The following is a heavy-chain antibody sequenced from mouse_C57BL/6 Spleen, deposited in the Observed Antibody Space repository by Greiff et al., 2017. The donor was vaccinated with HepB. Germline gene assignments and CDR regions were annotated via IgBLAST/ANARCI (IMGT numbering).Heavy chain of an antibody. J-gene: IGHJ2*01. V-gene: IGHV1-50*01. CDR1: GYTFTSYW. CDR2: IDPSDSYT. CDR3: ARMKAIYYCNHYYFDY. D-gene: IGHD2-1*01. Sequence: QVQLQQPGAELVKPGASVKLSCKASGYTFTSYWMQWVKQRPGQGLEWIGEIDPSDSYTNYNQKFKGKATLTVDTSSSTAYMQLSSLTSEDSAVYYCARMKAIYYCNHYYFDYWGQGTTLTVSS.